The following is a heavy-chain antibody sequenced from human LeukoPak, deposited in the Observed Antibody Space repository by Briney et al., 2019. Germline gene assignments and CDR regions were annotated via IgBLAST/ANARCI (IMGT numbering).Heavy chain of an antibody. CDR1: GFTFSSYA. D-gene: IGHD7-27*01. CDR2: ISGSGGST. J-gene: IGHJ6*02. CDR3: AKYPSLSLNWGPSRPNYYGMDV. V-gene: IGHV3-23*01. Sequence: PTGGSLRLSCAASGFTFSSYAMSWVRQAPGKGLEWVSAISGSGGSTYYADSVKGRFTISRDNSKNTLYLQMNSLRAEDTAVYYCAKYPSLSLNWGPSRPNYYGMDVWGQGTTVTVSS.